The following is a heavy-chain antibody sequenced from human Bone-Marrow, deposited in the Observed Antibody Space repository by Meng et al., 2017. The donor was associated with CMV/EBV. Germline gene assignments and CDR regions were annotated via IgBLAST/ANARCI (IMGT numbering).Heavy chain of an antibody. Sequence: SETLSLTCTVSGGSISSSSYYWGWIRQPPGKGLEWIGSIYDSGSTYYNLSLKSQVTISVDTSKNQFSLKLMSVTAADTAGYYCAREYEVVQSANNWFDHWGQGTLVTVSS. CDR1: GGSISSSSYY. D-gene: IGHD2-2*01. CDR2: IYDSGST. V-gene: IGHV4-39*07. CDR3: AREYEVVQSANNWFDH. J-gene: IGHJ5*02.